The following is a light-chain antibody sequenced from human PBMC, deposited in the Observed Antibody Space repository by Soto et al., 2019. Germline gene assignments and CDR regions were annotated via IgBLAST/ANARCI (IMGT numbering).Light chain of an antibody. Sequence: QSVLTQPASVSGSPGQSITIPCTGTSSDVGSYNLVSWYQQHPGKAPKPMIYEVSKRPSGVSNRFSGSKSGNTASLTISGLQAEDEADYYCCSYAGSSTFYVFGTGTKVTVL. CDR2: EVS. V-gene: IGLV2-23*02. J-gene: IGLJ1*01. CDR3: CSYAGSSTFYV. CDR1: SSDVGSYNL.